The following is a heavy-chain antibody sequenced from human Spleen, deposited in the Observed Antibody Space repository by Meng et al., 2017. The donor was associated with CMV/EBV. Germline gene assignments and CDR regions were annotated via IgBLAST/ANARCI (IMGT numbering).Heavy chain of an antibody. CDR1: GYTFTSYG. Sequence: ASVQVSCKASGYTFTSYGISWVRQAPGQGLEWMGWISAHNGNTNYAQKVQGRVTMTTDTSTSTAYMELRSLRSDDTAVYYCARDQVVVVTRNGMDVWGQGTTVTVSS. V-gene: IGHV1-18*01. D-gene: IGHD2-15*01. J-gene: IGHJ6*02. CDR2: ISAHNGNT. CDR3: ARDQVVVVTRNGMDV.